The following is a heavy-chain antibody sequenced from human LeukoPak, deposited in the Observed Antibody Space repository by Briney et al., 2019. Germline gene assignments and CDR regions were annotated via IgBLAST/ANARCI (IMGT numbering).Heavy chain of an antibody. D-gene: IGHD6-13*01. Sequence: GASVKVSCKASGYTFTSYDMHWVRQAPGQGLEWMGIINPSGGSTSYAQKFQGRVTMTTDTSTSTAYMELSSLRSEDTAVYFCARGVSAKSNAFDIWGQGTMVTVSS. CDR2: INPSGGST. J-gene: IGHJ3*02. CDR3: ARGVSAKSNAFDI. CDR1: GYTFTSYD. V-gene: IGHV1-46*01.